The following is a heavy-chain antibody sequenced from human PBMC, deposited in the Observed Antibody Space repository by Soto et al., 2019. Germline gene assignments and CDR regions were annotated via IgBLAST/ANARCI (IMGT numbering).Heavy chain of an antibody. CDR3: ARGIKYGAYSRWFDP. J-gene: IGHJ5*02. D-gene: IGHD4-17*01. CDR1: GYTFTSYV. CDR2: MNPNSGNT. Sequence: ASGKVSCKGSGYTFTSYVIIWVRQATGQGLEYLGWMNPNSGNTAYVQKFQGRVTMTWDTSITTAYMELSSLRSEDTAVYFCARGIKYGAYSRWFDPWGQGTLVTVSS. V-gene: IGHV1-8*01.